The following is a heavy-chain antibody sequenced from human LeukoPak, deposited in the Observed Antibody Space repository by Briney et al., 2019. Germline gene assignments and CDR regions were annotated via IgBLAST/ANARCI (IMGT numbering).Heavy chain of an antibody. CDR2: INPSSGST. CDR1: GYTFTRYY. CDR3: ARAVAPLAAAVGY. J-gene: IGHJ4*02. V-gene: IGHV1-46*01. Sequence: ASVKVSCKASGYTFTRYYMHWVRQVPGQGLEWMGMINPSSGSTSYAQKFQGRLTMTRDTSTSTVLIELSSLRSEDTALYYCARAVAPLAAAVGYWGQGTLVTVSS. D-gene: IGHD6-13*01.